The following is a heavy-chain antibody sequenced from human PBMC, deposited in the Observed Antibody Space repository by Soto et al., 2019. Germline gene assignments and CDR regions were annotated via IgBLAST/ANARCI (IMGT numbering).Heavy chain of an antibody. CDR2: ISAYNGNT. D-gene: IGHD3-22*01. J-gene: IGHJ4*02. CDR3: AGDSHYYDSSGYSPDFDY. V-gene: IGHV1-18*04. CDR1: GSPFTSYG. Sequence: GXSVKVSNPASGSPFTSYGILWVRQSTGQGLEWMGWISAYNGNTNYAQKLQCRVTMTTDTSTSTAYMELRSLRSDDTAVYYCAGDSHYYDSSGYSPDFDYWGQGTLVTVSS.